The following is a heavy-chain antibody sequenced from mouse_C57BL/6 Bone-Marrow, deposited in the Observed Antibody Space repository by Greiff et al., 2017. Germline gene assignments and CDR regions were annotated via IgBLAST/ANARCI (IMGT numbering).Heavy chain of an antibody. CDR3: ARSRLTGFAY. D-gene: IGHD4-1*01. Sequence: QVQLQQPGAELVKPGASVKLSCKASGYTFTSYWMHWVQQRPGQGLEWIGMIHPNSGSTNYNEKFKSKDTLTVDKSSSTAYLQLSSLTPEDSAVYYCARSRLTGFAYWGQGTLVTVSA. CDR2: IHPNSGST. J-gene: IGHJ3*01. V-gene: IGHV1-64*01. CDR1: GYTFTSYW.